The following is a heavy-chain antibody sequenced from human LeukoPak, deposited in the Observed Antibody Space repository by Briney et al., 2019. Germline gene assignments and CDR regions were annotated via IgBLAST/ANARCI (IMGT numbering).Heavy chain of an antibody. CDR2: IHTSGST. V-gene: IGHV4-4*07. Sequence: SETLSLTCTVSGGSISSYYWNWIRQAAGKGLEWIGRIHTSGSTNYNPSLKSRVTMSVDTSKNQFSLKLSSVTAADTAVYYCARGGYYDSSGYLYLTPFDHWGQGTLVTVSS. CDR1: GGSISSYY. D-gene: IGHD3-22*01. J-gene: IGHJ4*02. CDR3: ARGGYYDSSGYLYLTPFDH.